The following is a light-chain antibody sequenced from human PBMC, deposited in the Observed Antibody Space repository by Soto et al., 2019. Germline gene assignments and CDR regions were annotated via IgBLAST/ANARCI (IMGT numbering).Light chain of an antibody. CDR3: SAYSSSITTYV. V-gene: IGLV2-14*03. Sequence: QSALTQPASVSGAPGPSLTISCTGTSSDVGGYNFVSWYQHHPGRAPKLIIYDVTYRPSGVSNRFSGSKSGNTAFLTISGLQADDEADYYCSAYSSSITTYVLATGTKLTVL. CDR1: SSDVGGYNF. CDR2: DVT. J-gene: IGLJ1*01.